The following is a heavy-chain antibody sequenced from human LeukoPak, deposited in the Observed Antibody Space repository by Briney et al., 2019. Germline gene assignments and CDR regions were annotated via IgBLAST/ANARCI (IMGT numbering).Heavy chain of an antibody. D-gene: IGHD7-27*01. CDR3: AGDETGDLRFDP. Sequence: SQTLSLTCAISGDSVSSNSGAWNWIRQSPSRGLEWLGRTYYRSKWYNDYAVSVKSRITINPDTSRNQFSLQLNSVTPEDTAVHYCAGDETGDLRFDPWGQGTLVTVSS. CDR1: GDSVSSNSGA. V-gene: IGHV6-1*01. J-gene: IGHJ5*02. CDR2: TYYRSKWYN.